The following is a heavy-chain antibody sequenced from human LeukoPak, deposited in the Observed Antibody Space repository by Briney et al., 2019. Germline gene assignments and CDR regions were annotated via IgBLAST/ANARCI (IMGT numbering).Heavy chain of an antibody. V-gene: IGHV4-59*12. CDR1: GGSISSYY. J-gene: IGHJ6*04. D-gene: IGHD4-11*01. CDR2: IYYSGST. Sequence: SETLSLTCTVSGGSISSYYWSWIRQPPGKGLEWIGSIYYSGSTYYNPSLKSRVTISVDTSKNQFSLKLSSVTAADTAVYYCARDDYSNYGPGDVWGKGTTVTVSS. CDR3: ARDDYSNYGPGDV.